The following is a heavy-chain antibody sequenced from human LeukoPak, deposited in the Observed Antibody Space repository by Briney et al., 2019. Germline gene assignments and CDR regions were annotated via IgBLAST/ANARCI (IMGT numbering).Heavy chain of an antibody. V-gene: IGHV3-21*01. Sequence: GGSLRLSCAASGFTFSTYGINWVRQAPGKGLEWVSSISSSGTYIFYADSVKGRLTISRDNAKNSVYLQMNSLRAEDTAVYYCARGGLQQLVSIDYWGQGTLVTVSS. CDR1: GFTFSTYG. D-gene: IGHD6-13*01. CDR3: ARGGLQQLVSIDY. CDR2: ISSSGTYI. J-gene: IGHJ4*02.